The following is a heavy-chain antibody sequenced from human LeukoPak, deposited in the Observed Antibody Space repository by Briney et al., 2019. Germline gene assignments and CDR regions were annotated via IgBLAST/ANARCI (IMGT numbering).Heavy chain of an antibody. CDR3: AKDVLAGVTWLVGVIDY. D-gene: IGHD6-19*01. J-gene: IGHJ4*02. V-gene: IGHV3-23*01. CDR2: ISGSGGST. CDR1: GFTFSSYA. Sequence: LAGGSQRLSCAASGFTFSSYAMSCVRQAPGKGLEWVSAISGSGGSTYYADSVKGRFTISRDNSKNTLYLQMNSLRAEDTAVYYCAKDVLAGVTWLVGVIDYWGQGTLVTVSS.